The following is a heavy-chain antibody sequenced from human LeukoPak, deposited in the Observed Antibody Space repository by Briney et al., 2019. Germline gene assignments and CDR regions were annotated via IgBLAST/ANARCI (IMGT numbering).Heavy chain of an antibody. Sequence: QPGGSLRLSCAASGFTLSRYGMHWVRQGPGKGLEWVAFIRYDGSNKYYADSVKGRLTISRDNSKNTLYLQMNSLRAEDTAVYYCAKSTANTYYDILTGYYRVDYYYYYMDVWGKGTTVTISS. V-gene: IGHV3-30*02. CDR1: GFTLSRYG. CDR3: AKSTANTYYDILTGYYRVDYYYYYMDV. D-gene: IGHD3-9*01. CDR2: IRYDGSNK. J-gene: IGHJ6*03.